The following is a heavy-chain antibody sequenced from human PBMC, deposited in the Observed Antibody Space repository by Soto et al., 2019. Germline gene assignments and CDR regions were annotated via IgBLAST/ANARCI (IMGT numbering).Heavy chain of an antibody. CDR3: ARDSAQMATQKAFDI. Sequence: SVKVSCKGSGYTFSSYGISWVRKAPGQGLEWMGGIIPIFGTANYAQKFQGRVTITADESTSTAYMELSSLRSEDTAVYYCARDSAQMATQKAFDIWGQGTMVTVSS. CDR1: GYTFSSYG. CDR2: IIPIFGTA. D-gene: IGHD5-12*01. V-gene: IGHV1-69*01. J-gene: IGHJ3*02.